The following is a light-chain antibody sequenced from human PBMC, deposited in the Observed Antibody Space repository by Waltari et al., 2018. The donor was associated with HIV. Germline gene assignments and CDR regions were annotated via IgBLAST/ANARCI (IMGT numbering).Light chain of an antibody. CDR1: HGINNN. Sequence: EAVMTQSPATLSVSPGETATLSCRASHGINNNLAWYQQKPGQAPRLLIFDTSARATGIPDRFRGSGSGTEFTLTISSLQSEDFAVYYCQQYDDWTVFGGGTKVDIK. CDR2: DTS. V-gene: IGKV3-15*01. CDR3: QQYDDWTV. J-gene: IGKJ4*01.